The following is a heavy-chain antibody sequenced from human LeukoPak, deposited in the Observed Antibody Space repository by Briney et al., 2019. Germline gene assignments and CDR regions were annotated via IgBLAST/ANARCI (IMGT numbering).Heavy chain of an antibody. CDR2: ISGSGGST. CDR3: ANFGGGCSSTSCYGYYYYYMDV. V-gene: IGHV3-23*01. Sequence: GGSLRLSCAASGFTFSSYAMSWVRQAPGKGLEWVSTISGSGGSTYYADSGKGRFTVSRDNSKNTLYLQMNSLRAEDTAVYYCANFGGGCSSTSCYGYYYYYMDVWGKGTTVTVSS. J-gene: IGHJ6*03. D-gene: IGHD2-2*01. CDR1: GFTFSSYA.